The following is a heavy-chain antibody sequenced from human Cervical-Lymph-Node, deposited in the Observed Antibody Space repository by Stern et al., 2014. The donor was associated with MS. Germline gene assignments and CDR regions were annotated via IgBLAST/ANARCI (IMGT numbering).Heavy chain of an antibody. CDR1: GYSFNIYW. J-gene: IGHJ6*02. V-gene: IGHV5-51*01. Sequence: VQLGQSGAEVKKSGESLTISCKGFGYSFNIYWIAWVRQRPGKGLEWMGIIYPDDSDTGYSPSFQGQVTFSVDKSISTAYLQWSSLKPSDTATYFCARRGMDVWGQGTSVTVSS. CDR3: ARRGMDV. CDR2: IYPDDSDT.